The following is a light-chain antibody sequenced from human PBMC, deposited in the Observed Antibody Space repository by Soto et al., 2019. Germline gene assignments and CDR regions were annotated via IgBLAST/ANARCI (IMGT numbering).Light chain of an antibody. Sequence: QSALTQPRSVSGSPGQSGTISCTGTSSDVGGYNYVSWYQQHPGKAPKLMIYDVSKRPSGVPDRFSGSKSGNTASLTISGLQAEDEADYYCCSYAGSYTLGVFGGGTKLTVL. V-gene: IGLV2-11*01. CDR3: CSYAGSYTLGV. CDR1: SSDVGGYNY. CDR2: DVS. J-gene: IGLJ2*01.